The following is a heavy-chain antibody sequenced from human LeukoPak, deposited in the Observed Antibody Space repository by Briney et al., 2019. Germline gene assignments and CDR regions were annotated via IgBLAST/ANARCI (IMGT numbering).Heavy chain of an antibody. CDR1: GGSVSSSGYS. V-gene: IGHV4-30-2*01. D-gene: IGHD2-15*01. J-gene: IGHJ3*02. CDR2: IYQNGNT. Sequence: SETLSLTCAVSGGSVSSSGYSWSWIRQPPGKGLEWIAYIYQNGNTYYNPSLESRATISVDRSKNQFSLRLTSMTAADTAVYYCVNRGGYDAFDIRGQGTMVTVSS. CDR3: VNRGGYDAFDI.